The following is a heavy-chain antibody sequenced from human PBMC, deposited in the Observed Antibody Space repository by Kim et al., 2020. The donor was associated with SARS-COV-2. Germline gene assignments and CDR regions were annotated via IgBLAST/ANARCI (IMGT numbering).Heavy chain of an antibody. J-gene: IGHJ5*02. CDR1: GFTFSSNG. Sequence: GGSLRLSCAASGFTFSSNGMHWVRQAPGKGLEWVAVIWYDGSNKYYADSVKGRFTIYRDNSKNTLYLQMNSLRAEDTAVYYCAKESGYDFGRGLDPWGQGTLATVSS. CDR3: AKESGYDFGRGLDP. D-gene: IGHD5-12*01. CDR2: IWYDGSNK. V-gene: IGHV3-33*06.